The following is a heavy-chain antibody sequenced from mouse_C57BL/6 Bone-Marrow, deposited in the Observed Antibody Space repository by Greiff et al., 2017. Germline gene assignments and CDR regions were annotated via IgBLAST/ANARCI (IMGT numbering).Heavy chain of an antibody. CDR2: FHPYNDDT. Sequence: VQLQQSGAELVKPGASVKMSCKASGYTFTTYPIDWMKQNHGQSLEWIGNFHPYNDDTTYTQKFKGKATLTVDKSSNTVYLQLSRLTSDDSAVNYCARCSNFFYYYDNWGQGTTLTVSS. CDR3: ARCSNFFYYYDN. D-gene: IGHD2-5*01. V-gene: IGHV1-47*01. J-gene: IGHJ2*01. CDR1: GYTFTTYP.